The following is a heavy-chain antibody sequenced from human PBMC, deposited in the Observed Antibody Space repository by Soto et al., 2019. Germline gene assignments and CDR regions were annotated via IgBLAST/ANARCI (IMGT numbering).Heavy chain of an antibody. CDR2: IYYSGST. CDR3: ARAYYDSDAFDI. CDR1: GGSISSGGYY. D-gene: IGHD3-22*01. Sequence: SETLSLTCTVSGGSISSGGYYWSWIRQHPGKGLEWIGYIYYSGSTYYNPSLKSRVTISVDTSKNQFSLKLSSVTAADTAVYYCARAYYDSDAFDIWGQGTMVTVSS. V-gene: IGHV4-31*03. J-gene: IGHJ3*02.